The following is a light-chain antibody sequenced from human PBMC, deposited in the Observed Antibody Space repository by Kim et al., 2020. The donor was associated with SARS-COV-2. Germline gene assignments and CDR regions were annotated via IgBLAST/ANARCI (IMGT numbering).Light chain of an antibody. Sequence: PESVGDRVTFTCRASQDIRKDVAWYQHKPGKAPKRLIYATSTLQGGVPSRFSGSGSGTEFTLTISSLQHEDFATYFCLQYNTYPDTFGQGTKL. CDR1: QDIRKD. V-gene: IGKV1-17*01. CDR3: LQYNTYPDT. CDR2: ATS. J-gene: IGKJ2*01.